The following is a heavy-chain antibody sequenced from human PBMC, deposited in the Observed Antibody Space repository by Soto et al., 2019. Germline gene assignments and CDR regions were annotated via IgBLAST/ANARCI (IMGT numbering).Heavy chain of an antibody. CDR3: ARGLLRYFDWLYPRLDFDY. CDR1: GGSISSSSYY. Sequence: SETLSLTCTVSGGSISSSSYYWGWIRQPPGKGLEWIGSIYYSGSTYYNPSLKSRVTISVDTSKNQFSLKLSSVTAADTAVYYCARGLLRYFDWLYPRLDFDYWGQGTLVTVSS. V-gene: IGHV4-39*01. J-gene: IGHJ4*02. CDR2: IYYSGST. D-gene: IGHD3-9*01.